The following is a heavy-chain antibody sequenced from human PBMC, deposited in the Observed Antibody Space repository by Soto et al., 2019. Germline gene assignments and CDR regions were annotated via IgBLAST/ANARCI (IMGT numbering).Heavy chain of an antibody. Sequence: PSETLSLTCSISGGYLSNYYWSWIRQSPGKGLEWIGYIYHSERTKYNPSLESRVTISVDTSENQFSLKLRSVTAADTAVYYCARGQWINVCPYYFDYWGQGTQVTVSS. CDR1: GGYLSNYY. V-gene: IGHV4-59*01. CDR2: IYHSERT. CDR3: ARGQWINVCPYYFDY. J-gene: IGHJ4*02. D-gene: IGHD5-12*01.